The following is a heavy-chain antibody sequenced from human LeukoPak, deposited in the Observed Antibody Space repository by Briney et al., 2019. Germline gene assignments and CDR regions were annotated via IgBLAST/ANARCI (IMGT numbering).Heavy chain of an antibody. CDR1: GYSFTIYW. J-gene: IGHJ4*02. D-gene: IGHD2-15*01. CDR2: IYPGDSDT. V-gene: IGHV5-51*01. Sequence: GASPKISCKGSGYSFTIYWIGWVRQMPGKGLEWMGIIYPGDSDTRYSPSFQGQVTISADKSISTAYLQWSSLKASDTAMYYCARGYCSGGFCFDYWGQGTLVTVSS. CDR3: ARGYCSGGFCFDY.